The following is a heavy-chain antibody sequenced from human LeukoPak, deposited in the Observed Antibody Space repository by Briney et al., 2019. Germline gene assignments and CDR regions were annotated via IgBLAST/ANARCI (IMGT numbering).Heavy chain of an antibody. V-gene: IGHV1-8*01. CDR3: ARDRYYYDSSGYYPDP. CDR2: MNPNSGNT. J-gene: IGHJ5*02. CDR1: GYTFTSYD. D-gene: IGHD3-22*01. Sequence: ASVKVSCKASGYTFTSYDINWVRQATGQGLEWMGWMNPNSGNTGYAKKFQGRVTMTRNTSISTAYMELSRLRSDDTAVYYCARDRYYYDSSGYYPDPWGQGTLVTVSS.